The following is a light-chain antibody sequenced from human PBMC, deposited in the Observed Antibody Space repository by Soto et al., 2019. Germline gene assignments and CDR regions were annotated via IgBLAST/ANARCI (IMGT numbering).Light chain of an antibody. J-gene: IGKJ1*01. CDR2: GAS. CDR3: QQYGTSPWT. V-gene: IGKV3-20*01. CDR1: QSVSSSY. Sequence: EIVLTQSPGTLSLSPGERATLSCRASQSVSSSYLAWYQQKTGQAPRLLIYGASGRATGIADRFSGSGSGTDFTLTISRLEPEDFAVYYCQQYGTSPWTFGQGTKVEIK.